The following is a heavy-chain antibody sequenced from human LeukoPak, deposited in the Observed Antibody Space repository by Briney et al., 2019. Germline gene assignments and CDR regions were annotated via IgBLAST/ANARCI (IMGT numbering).Heavy chain of an antibody. CDR1: GGSISSSSYY. J-gene: IGHJ5*02. D-gene: IGHD3-10*01. CDR3: ARGPGGNWFDP. Sequence: ETLSLTCTVSGGSISSSSYYWGWIRQPPGKGLEWIGSIYYSGSTYYNPSLKSRVTISVDTSKNQFSLKLSSVTAADTAVYYCARGPGGNWFDPWGQGTLVTVSS. CDR2: IYYSGST. V-gene: IGHV4-39*07.